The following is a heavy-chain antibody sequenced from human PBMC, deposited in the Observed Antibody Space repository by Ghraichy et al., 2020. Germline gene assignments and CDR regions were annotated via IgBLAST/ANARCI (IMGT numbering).Heavy chain of an antibody. CDR2: ITGSGGNT. V-gene: IGHV3-23*01. J-gene: IGHJ3*02. CDR3: AKDEGYTSTHAFDI. D-gene: IGHD2-2*02. CDR1: GFTFSYYA. Sequence: GESLNISCAGSGFTFSYYALTWVRQAPGKGLEWVSQITGSGGNTYYADSVKGRFTISRDNSKNTLYLQMNSLRVEDTAIYYCAKDEGYTSTHAFDIWGQGTMVTVSS.